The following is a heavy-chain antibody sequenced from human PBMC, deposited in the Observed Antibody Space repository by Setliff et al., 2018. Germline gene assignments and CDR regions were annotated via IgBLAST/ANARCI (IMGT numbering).Heavy chain of an antibody. CDR3: ARVQWEIAVKFHYNRMDV. D-gene: IGHD1-26*01. CDR2: IIPMFRTP. CDR1: GGTFSNFA. V-gene: IGHV1-69*13. Sequence: SVKGSCKAAGGTFSNFAISWVRQAPGQGFEWLGGIIPMFRTPEYAQKFQGRVTISAYESRTAVYMELSSPSFDDTAVYYCARVQWEIAVKFHYNRMDVWGEGTQVTVSS. J-gene: IGHJ6*04.